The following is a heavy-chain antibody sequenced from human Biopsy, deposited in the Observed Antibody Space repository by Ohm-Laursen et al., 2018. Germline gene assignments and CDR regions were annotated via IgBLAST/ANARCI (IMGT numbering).Heavy chain of an antibody. CDR1: GYTFTTYY. CDR2: INPGGNST. V-gene: IGHV1-46*01. Sequence: ASVKVSCNASGYTFTTYYIHWVRQAPGQGLEWMGIINPGGNSTAYTQNFQGRVTMTWGTSTTTVYKELSSLRSEDTAVYYCVLASFDYWGQGTLVTVPS. J-gene: IGHJ4*02. CDR3: VLASFDY.